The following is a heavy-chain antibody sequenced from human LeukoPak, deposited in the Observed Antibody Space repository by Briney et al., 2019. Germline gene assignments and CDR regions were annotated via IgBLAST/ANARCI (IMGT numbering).Heavy chain of an antibody. J-gene: IGHJ4*02. CDR2: ISSSSSTI. CDR1: GFTFSSYS. V-gene: IGHV3-48*01. D-gene: IGHD3-22*01. CDR3: ARDRSYDSSGYHY. Sequence: GGSLRLSCAASGFTFSSYSMNWVRQAPGKGLEWVSYISSSSSTIYYADSVKGRFTISRDNAKNSLYLQMNSLRAEDTAVYYCARDRSYDSSGYHYWGQGTLVTVSS.